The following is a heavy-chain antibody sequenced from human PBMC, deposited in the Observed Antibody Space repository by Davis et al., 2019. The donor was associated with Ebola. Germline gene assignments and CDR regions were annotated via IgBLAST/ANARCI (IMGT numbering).Heavy chain of an antibody. CDR2: ISYDGSNK. Sequence: GESLKISCAASGFTFSSYGMHWVRQAPGKGLEWVAVISYDGSNKYYADTVKGRFTISRDNSKNTLYLQMNSLRAKDTAVYYCAKDYFDYWGQGTLVTVSS. V-gene: IGHV3-30*18. J-gene: IGHJ4*02. CDR1: GFTFSSYG. CDR3: AKDYFDY.